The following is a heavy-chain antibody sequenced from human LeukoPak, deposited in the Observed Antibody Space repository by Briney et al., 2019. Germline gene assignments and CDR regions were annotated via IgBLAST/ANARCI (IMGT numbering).Heavy chain of an antibody. V-gene: IGHV3-23*01. D-gene: IGHD5-24*01. CDR3: ASDRRERREGNNYWVALEM. CDR1: GVTLTSYA. Sequence: PGGSLRLSCTASGVTLTSYARNWVRQAPGKGVEWISGNSSVVEDTYSPDSIKARFTISNAKSKNSLYLHIHSLRADDTAVYYCASDRRERREGNNYWVALEMWGQGTIVTVSS. J-gene: IGHJ3*02. CDR2: NSSVVEDT.